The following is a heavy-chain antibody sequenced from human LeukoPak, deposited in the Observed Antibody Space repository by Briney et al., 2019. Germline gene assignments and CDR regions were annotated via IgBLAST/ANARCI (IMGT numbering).Heavy chain of an antibody. CDR3: AKDGYYDSSAYYYVRYFDF. D-gene: IGHD3-22*01. CDR1: GFTFSSYE. CDR2: ISSSGNTI. J-gene: IGHJ2*01. Sequence: GGSLGLSCAASGFTFSSYEMNWVRQAPGKGLEWVSYISSSGNTIYDADSVKGRFTISRDNAKNSLYLQMNSLRAEDTAVYYCAKDGYYDSSAYYYVRYFDFWGRGTLVTVSS. V-gene: IGHV3-48*03.